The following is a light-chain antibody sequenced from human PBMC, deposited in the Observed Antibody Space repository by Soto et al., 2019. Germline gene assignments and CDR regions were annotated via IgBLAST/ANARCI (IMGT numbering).Light chain of an antibody. Sequence: EVVLTQSPGTLSLSPGEGATLSCRASQRITSTYLAWYQQKPGQAPRLLIYGASNRATGIPDRFSGSGSGTDFSLTISRLEPEDFAVYYCQYYGTSPEWTFGQGTKVDIK. CDR3: QYYGTSPEWT. V-gene: IGKV3-20*01. CDR2: GAS. CDR1: QRITSTY. J-gene: IGKJ1*01.